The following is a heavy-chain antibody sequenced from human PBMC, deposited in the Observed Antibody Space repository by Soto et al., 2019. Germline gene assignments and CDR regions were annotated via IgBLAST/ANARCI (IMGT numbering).Heavy chain of an antibody. D-gene: IGHD2-15*01. CDR1: GGSVRSSTYY. CDR2: IYYSGRT. Sequence: PSETLSLTCTVSGGSVRSSTYYWGWIRQAPGKGLEWIASIYYSGRTHNNPALKSRVTISVDTSKNQFSLKLSSVTAADTAVYYCAGTRGYCSGGSCPTVVDYWGQGTLVTVSS. V-gene: IGHV4-39*07. CDR3: AGTRGYCSGGSCPTVVDY. J-gene: IGHJ4*02.